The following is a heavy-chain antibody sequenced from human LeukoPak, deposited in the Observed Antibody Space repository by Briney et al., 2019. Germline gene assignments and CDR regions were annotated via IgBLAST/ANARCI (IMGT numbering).Heavy chain of an antibody. V-gene: IGHV4-39*01. CDR1: GGSMSSNSYY. D-gene: IGHD4-11*01. Sequence: PSETLSLTCTVSGGSMSSNSYYWAWLRQSPGKGLEWIGSVYYSGSTYYNPFLKSRLTISVDTSKNQFSLKLSSVTAADTALYYCARQCPVSNWVYGMDVRGQGTTVTVSS. J-gene: IGHJ6*02. CDR2: VYYSGST. CDR3: ARQCPVSNWVYGMDV.